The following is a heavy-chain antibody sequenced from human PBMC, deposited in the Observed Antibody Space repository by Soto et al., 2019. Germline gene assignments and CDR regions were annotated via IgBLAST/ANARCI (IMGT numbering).Heavy chain of an antibody. D-gene: IGHD3-3*01. CDR2: ISYDGSQK. CDR3: AAMHYTFWSGSVDY. Sequence: QVQLVESGGCVVQPGRSLRVSCSASGFTFSNFVMHWVRQGPGKGLEWVAVISYDGSQKHYADSVKGRFTISRDNSNKTLFLHMNSLRAEDTAVYYCAAMHYTFWSGSVDYWGQGIHVTVSS. V-gene: IGHV3-30-3*01. CDR1: GFTFSNFV. J-gene: IGHJ4*02.